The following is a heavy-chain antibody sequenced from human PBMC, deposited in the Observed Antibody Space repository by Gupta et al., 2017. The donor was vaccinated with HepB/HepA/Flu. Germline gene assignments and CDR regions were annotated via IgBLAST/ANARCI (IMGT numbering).Heavy chain of an antibody. CDR3: AREPEYLNGWYFDL. D-gene: IGHD2-2*01. CDR1: GFTLSNYA. Sequence: ELRLLESGGGLVQPGGSLSLSCVASGFTLSNYAMSWVRQARGKGLECVSSISSGGGSTYSTDSVKGRLTVSRDNSKNTLYLQMNSLSAVDTAVYYCAREPEYLNGWYFDLWGRGTLVSVSS. CDR2: ISSGGGST. J-gene: IGHJ2*01. V-gene: IGHV3-23*01.